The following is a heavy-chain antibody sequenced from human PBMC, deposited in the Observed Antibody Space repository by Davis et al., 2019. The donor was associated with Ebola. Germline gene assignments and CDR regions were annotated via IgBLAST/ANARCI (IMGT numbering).Heavy chain of an antibody. D-gene: IGHD3-22*01. V-gene: IGHV4-34*01. J-gene: IGHJ4*02. Sequence: MPSETLSLTCAVYGGSSSGVFWSWIRQPPGKGLEWIGEINHSGNTHYNPSLKSQVAISVDASKNQFSLKLSSVTDADTAMYYCARVQVGVLDWGQGNLVTVSS. CDR2: INHSGNT. CDR3: ARVQVGVLD. CDR1: GGSSSGVF.